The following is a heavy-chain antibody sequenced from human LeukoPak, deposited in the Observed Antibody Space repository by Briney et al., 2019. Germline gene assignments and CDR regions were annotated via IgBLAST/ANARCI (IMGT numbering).Heavy chain of an antibody. D-gene: IGHD6-13*01. CDR1: GFTFSSYS. V-gene: IGHV3-21*01. CDR3: ARGSGSSSQQTRDY. CDR2: ISSSSSYI. Sequence: PGGSLRLSCAASGFTFSSYSMNWVRQAPGKGLEWVSSISSSSSYIYYADSVKGRFTISRANAKNSLYLQMNSLRAEDTAVYYCARGSGSSSQQTRDYWGQGTLVTVSS. J-gene: IGHJ4*02.